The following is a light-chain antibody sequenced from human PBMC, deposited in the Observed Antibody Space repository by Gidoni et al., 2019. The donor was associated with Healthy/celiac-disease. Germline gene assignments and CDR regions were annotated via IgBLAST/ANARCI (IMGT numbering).Light chain of an antibody. CDR2: WAS. J-gene: IGKJ2*01. CDR1: QSVLYSSNNKNY. Sequence: DIVMTQSADSLAVSLGERATSNCKSSQSVLYSSNNKNYLAWYQQKPGQPPKLLIYWASTRESGVPDRFSGSGSGTDFTLPISRLQADDVAVYYCQQYYSPPPTFGQRTKLEIK. CDR3: QQYYSPPPT. V-gene: IGKV4-1*01.